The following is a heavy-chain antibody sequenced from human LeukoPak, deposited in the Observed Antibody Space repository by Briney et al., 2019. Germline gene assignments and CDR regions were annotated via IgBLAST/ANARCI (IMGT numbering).Heavy chain of an antibody. CDR2: IGSTGGDT. CDR3: KSSPTSRIDS. V-gene: IGHV3-64D*09. J-gene: IGHJ4*02. CDR1: GFTFSTSP. Sequence: GGSLRLSCSASGFTFSTSPMHWVRQAPGKGLEYVSAIGSTGGDTYYADSVKGRFAISRDNSKSTVYLQMSSLRPEDTAIYYCKSSPTSRIDSWGQGTLVSVSS. D-gene: IGHD6-13*01.